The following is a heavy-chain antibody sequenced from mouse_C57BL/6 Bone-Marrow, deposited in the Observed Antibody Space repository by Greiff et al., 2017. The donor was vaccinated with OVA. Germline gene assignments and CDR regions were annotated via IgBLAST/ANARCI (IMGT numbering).Heavy chain of an antibody. CDR2: IDPANDNT. V-gene: IGHV14-3*01. CDR3: ARGNFGSSFYAMDY. Sequence: EVKLQESVAELVRPGASVKLSCTASGFNIKNTYMHWVKQRPEQGLEWIGRIDPANDNTKYAPKFQGKATMTADTSSNTAYLQLGSLSSEDTAVYCCARGNFGSSFYAMDYWGQGTSVTVSS. J-gene: IGHJ4*01. D-gene: IGHD1-1*01. CDR1: GFNIKNTY.